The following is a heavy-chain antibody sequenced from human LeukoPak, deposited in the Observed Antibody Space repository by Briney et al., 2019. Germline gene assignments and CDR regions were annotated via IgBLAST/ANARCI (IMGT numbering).Heavy chain of an antibody. Sequence: SETLSLTCTVSGGSISSSSYYWGWIRQPPGKGLEWIGNIYYSGSTYYNPSLKSRVTISVDTSKNQFSLNLSSVTAADTAVYYCARDDFDSRAFDIWGQGTKVTVSS. CDR2: IYYSGST. J-gene: IGHJ3*02. D-gene: IGHD3-22*01. CDR1: GGSISSSSYY. CDR3: ARDDFDSRAFDI. V-gene: IGHV4-39*07.